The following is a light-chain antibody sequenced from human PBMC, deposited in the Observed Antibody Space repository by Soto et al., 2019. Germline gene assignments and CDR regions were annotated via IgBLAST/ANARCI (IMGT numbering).Light chain of an antibody. Sequence: EVGLTNYAANVSLSPGETATLSCRASQSISNYLAWYQHKPGQAPRLLIFDASNRATGIPARFSGSGSGTDFTLTISGLEPEDFAIYYCQKRGNWPQFGQGTRLEIK. CDR2: DAS. CDR1: QSISNY. V-gene: IGKV3-11*01. J-gene: IGKJ5*01. CDR3: QKRGNWPQ.